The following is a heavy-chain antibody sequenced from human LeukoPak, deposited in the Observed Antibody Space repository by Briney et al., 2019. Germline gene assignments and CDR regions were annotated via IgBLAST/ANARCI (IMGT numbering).Heavy chain of an antibody. CDR1: GGSFSGYY. D-gene: IGHD2/OR15-2a*01. Sequence: QASETLSLTCAVYGGSFSGYYWSWIRQPPGKGLEWIGEINHSGSTNYNPSLKSRVTISADTSKSQFSLNLSSVTAADTAVYYCARGTCSNSGCRPYFDYWGQGTQVTVSS. V-gene: IGHV4-34*01. CDR3: ARGTCSNSGCRPYFDY. CDR2: INHSGST. J-gene: IGHJ4*02.